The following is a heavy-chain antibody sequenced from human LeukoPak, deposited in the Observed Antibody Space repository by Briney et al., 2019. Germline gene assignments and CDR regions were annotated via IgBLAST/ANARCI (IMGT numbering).Heavy chain of an antibody. Sequence: ASVKVSCKASGGTFSSYAISWVRQAPGQGLEWMGGIIPIFGTANYAQKFQGRVTITADKTTSTAYMELSSLRSEDTAVYYCARDSQYCSGGSCYSGGWFDPWGQGTLVTVSS. V-gene: IGHV1-69*06. D-gene: IGHD2-15*01. J-gene: IGHJ5*02. CDR3: ARDSQYCSGGSCYSGGWFDP. CDR2: IIPIFGTA. CDR1: GGTFSSYA.